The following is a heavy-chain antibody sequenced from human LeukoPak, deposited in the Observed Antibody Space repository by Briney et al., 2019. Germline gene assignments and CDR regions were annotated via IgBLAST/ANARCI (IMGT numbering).Heavy chain of an antibody. CDR2: ISSSSSYI. J-gene: IGHJ4*02. V-gene: IGHV3-21*01. CDR3: ARHYDTLPSVDY. Sequence: GGSLRLSCAASGFTFSSYSMNWVRQAPGKGLEWVSSISSSSSYIYYADSVKGRFTISRDNAKNSLYLQMNSLRAEDTAVYYCARHYDTLPSVDYWGQGTLVTVSS. CDR1: GFTFSSYS. D-gene: IGHD3-22*01.